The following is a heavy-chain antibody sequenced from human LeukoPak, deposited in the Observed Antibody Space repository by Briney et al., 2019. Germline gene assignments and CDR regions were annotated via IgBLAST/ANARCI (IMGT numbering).Heavy chain of an antibody. V-gene: IGHV4-59*08. D-gene: IGHD3-16*01. CDR3: ARYYDRTGFDY. CDR1: NGSVRSYY. J-gene: IGHJ4*02. CDR2: IYYSGST. Sequence: SETLSLTCTVSNGSVRSYYWSWVRQSPGMGLEWIGYIYYSGSTNYNPSLKSRVTISIHTSRNQFSLMLSSVTAADTAMYYCARYYDRTGFDYWGQGTLVTVSS.